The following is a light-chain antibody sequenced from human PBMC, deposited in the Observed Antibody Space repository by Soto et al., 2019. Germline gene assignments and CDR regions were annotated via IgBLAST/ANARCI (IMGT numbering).Light chain of an antibody. J-gene: IGLJ2*01. V-gene: IGLV2-23*01. CDR3: CSYAGNDVI. CDR2: EGS. CDR1: SSDVVSYYL. Sequence: QSALTQPASVSGSPGQSITISCTGASSDVVSYYLVSWYQQHPGKAPKLMIYEGSKRPSGVSHRFSASKSATKASLTISGLQAEDEADYYCCSYAGNDVIFGGGTKVTVL.